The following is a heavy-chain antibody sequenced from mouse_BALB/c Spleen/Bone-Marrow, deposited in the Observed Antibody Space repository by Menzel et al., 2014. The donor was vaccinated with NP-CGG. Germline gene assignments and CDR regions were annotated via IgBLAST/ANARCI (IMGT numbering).Heavy chain of an antibody. CDR2: IRLKSNNYAT. D-gene: IGHD2-1*01. Sequence: EVMLVESGGGLVQPGGSMRLSCVAPGFTFSSYWMNWVRQSPEKGLEWVAEIRLKSNNYATHYAESVKGRFTISRDDSTSSVYLQMNHLGAEDTGIYYCTRRGNYFYFDYWGQGTTLTVSS. CDR1: GFTFSSYW. V-gene: IGHV6-6*02. CDR3: TRRGNYFYFDY. J-gene: IGHJ2*01.